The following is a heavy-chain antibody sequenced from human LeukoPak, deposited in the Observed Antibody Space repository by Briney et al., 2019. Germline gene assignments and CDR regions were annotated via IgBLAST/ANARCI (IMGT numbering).Heavy chain of an antibody. V-gene: IGHV4-39*01. D-gene: IGHD4-11*01. CDR3: ARGLSTEFDY. J-gene: IGHJ4*02. Sequence: SETLSLTCTVSGGSLSSSSYYWGWIRQPPGKGLEWIGSIYYSGSTYYNPSLKSRVTISVDTSKNQFSLKLSSVTAADTAVYYCARGLSTEFDYWGQGTLVTVSS. CDR1: GGSLSSSSYY. CDR2: IYYSGST.